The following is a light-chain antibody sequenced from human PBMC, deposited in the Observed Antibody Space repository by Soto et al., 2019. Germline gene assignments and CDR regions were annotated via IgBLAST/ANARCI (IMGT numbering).Light chain of an antibody. CDR3: AIWDLTLSAWV. Sequence: QPVLTQPPSASGTPGQRVTISCSGTTSNIGSNTVSWYQHLPGTAPKLLIYSNDQRPSGVPDRFSGSKSGTSASLAISGLLSEDEADYYCAIWDLTLSAWVFGGGTKLTVL. V-gene: IGLV1-44*01. J-gene: IGLJ3*02. CDR1: TSNIGSNT. CDR2: SND.